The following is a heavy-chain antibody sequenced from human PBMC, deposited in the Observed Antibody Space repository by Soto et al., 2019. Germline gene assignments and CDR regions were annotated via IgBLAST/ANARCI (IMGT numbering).Heavy chain of an antibody. Sequence: SETLSLTXTVSGGSLTKYYWSWIRQPAGKGLEWIGRVSTSGNVVSKASLRSRLTMSVDTSKNQFSLRLTSVTAADTAVYYCARDNNDFWSPYPLAFDYWGQGALVTVSS. D-gene: IGHD3-3*01. J-gene: IGHJ4*02. CDR1: GGSLTKYY. CDR2: VSTSGNV. V-gene: IGHV4-4*07. CDR3: ARDNNDFWSPYPLAFDY.